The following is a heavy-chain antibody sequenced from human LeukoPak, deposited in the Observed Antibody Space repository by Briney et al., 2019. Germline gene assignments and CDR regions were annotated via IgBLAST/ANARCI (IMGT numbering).Heavy chain of an antibody. CDR3: ARGLERYDSSGPVVDAFDV. V-gene: IGHV1-18*01. CDR1: GYTFTSYG. CDR2: ISAYNGNT. J-gene: IGHJ3*01. D-gene: IGHD3-22*01. Sequence: ASVSVSCKASGYTFTSYGTSWVPHAPGQGLEWMGWISAYNGNTNYAQTLQGRVTMHTDTSTNTAYREQRSLRSGHTAVYYCARGLERYDSSGPVVDAFDVWGQGTMVTASS.